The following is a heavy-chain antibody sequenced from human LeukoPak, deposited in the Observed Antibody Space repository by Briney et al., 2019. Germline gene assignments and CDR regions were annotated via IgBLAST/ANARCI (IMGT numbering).Heavy chain of an antibody. CDR2: INHSGST. D-gene: IGHD3-22*01. Sequence: SEALSLTCAVYGGSFSGYYWSWIRQPPGKGLEWIGEINHSGSTNYNPSLKSRVTISVDTSKNQFSLKLSSVTAADTAVYYCAGMYYYDSSSYNWFDPWGQGTLVTVSS. CDR1: GGSFSGYY. J-gene: IGHJ5*02. CDR3: AGMYYYDSSSYNWFDP. V-gene: IGHV4-34*01.